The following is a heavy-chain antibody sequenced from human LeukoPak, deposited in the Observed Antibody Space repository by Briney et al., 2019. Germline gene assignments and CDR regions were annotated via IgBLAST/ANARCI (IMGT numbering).Heavy chain of an antibody. Sequence: GGSLRLSCAASGFTFSSYAMSWVRQAPGKGLEWVSAISGSGGSTYYADSVKGRFTISRDNSKNTLYLQMNSLRAEDTAVYYCAKSPRVTMVRGVNLDYWGQGTLVTVSS. J-gene: IGHJ4*02. D-gene: IGHD3-10*01. CDR2: ISGSGGST. V-gene: IGHV3-23*01. CDR3: AKSPRVTMVRGVNLDY. CDR1: GFTFSSYA.